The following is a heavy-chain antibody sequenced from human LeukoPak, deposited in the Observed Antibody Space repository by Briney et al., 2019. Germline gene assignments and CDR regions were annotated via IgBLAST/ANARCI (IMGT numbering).Heavy chain of an antibody. CDR2: INPNSGGT. CDR3: ARAGGYSGYENDY. V-gene: IGHV1-2*06. J-gene: IGHJ4*02. Sequence: ASVKVSCKASGYTFTGYYMHWVRQAPGQGLEWMGRINPNSGGTNYAQKFQGRVTMTRDTPISTAYMELSRLRSDDTAVYYCARAGGYSGYENDYWGQGTLVTVSS. D-gene: IGHD5-12*01. CDR1: GYTFTGYY.